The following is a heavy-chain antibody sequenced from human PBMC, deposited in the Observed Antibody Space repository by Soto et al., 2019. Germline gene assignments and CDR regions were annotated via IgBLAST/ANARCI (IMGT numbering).Heavy chain of an antibody. CDR3: ARASYDFWSGYYPF. J-gene: IGHJ4*02. D-gene: IGHD3-3*01. V-gene: IGHV3-30*03. CDR1: GFTFSSYG. Sequence: GGSLRLSCAASGFTFSSYGMHWVRQAPGKGLEWVAVISYDGSNKYYADSVKGRFTISRDNSKNTLYLQMGSLRAEDMAVYYCARASYDFWSGYYPFWGQGTLVTVSS. CDR2: ISYDGSNK.